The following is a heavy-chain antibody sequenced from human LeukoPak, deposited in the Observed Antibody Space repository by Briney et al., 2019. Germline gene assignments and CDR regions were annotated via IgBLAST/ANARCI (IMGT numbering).Heavy chain of an antibody. D-gene: IGHD5-12*01. J-gene: IGHJ4*02. CDR3: ARDYIGYDPLDH. CDR2: ISSSSSYT. Sequence: PGGSLRLSCAASGYTFSSYSMNWVRQAPGKGLEWVSSISSSSSYTYYADSVKGRFTISRDNAKNSLYLQMSSLRAEDTAVYYCARDYIGYDPLDHWGQGTLVTVSS. V-gene: IGHV3-21*01. CDR1: GYTFSSYS.